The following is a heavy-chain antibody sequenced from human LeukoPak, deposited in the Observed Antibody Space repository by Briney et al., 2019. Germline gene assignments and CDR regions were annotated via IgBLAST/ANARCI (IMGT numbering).Heavy chain of an antibody. CDR1: GFTFSNYA. D-gene: IGHD1-14*01. CDR2: ISGSGGST. Sequence: GGSLRLSCAASGFTFSNYAMNWARQAPGKGLEWVSSISGSGGSTYYADSVKGRFTISRDNSKNTLYLQMNSLRAEDTAVYYCAKPAKTDYTDYWGQGTLVTVSS. CDR3: AKPAKTDYTDY. V-gene: IGHV3-23*01. J-gene: IGHJ4*02.